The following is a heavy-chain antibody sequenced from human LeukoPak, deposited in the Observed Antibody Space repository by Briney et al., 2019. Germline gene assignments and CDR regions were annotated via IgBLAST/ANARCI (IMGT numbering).Heavy chain of an antibody. CDR2: IRYDGSNK. D-gene: IGHD6-19*01. J-gene: IGHJ4*02. CDR3: AKGFLALTLSSGWQPDDLDY. CDR1: GFTFSSYG. V-gene: IGHV3-30*02. Sequence: GGSLRLSCAASGFTFSSYGMHWVRQAPGKGLEWVAFIRYDGSNKYYADSVKGRFTTSRDNSKNTLYLQMNSLRAEDTAVYYCAKGFLALTLSSGWQPDDLDYWGQGTLVTVSS.